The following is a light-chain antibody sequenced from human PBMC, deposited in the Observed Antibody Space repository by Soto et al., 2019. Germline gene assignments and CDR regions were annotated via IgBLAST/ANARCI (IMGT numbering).Light chain of an antibody. Sequence: EIVLTQSPGTLSLSPGESATLSCRASESVRSSYLAWYQQKPGQAPRLLMYGASFRATGIPGRFRGSGSGTDFTLTISRLEPEDVAVYYCQQYGDSPFTFGGGTKVEI. CDR1: ESVRSSY. CDR2: GAS. J-gene: IGKJ4*01. V-gene: IGKV3-20*01. CDR3: QQYGDSPFT.